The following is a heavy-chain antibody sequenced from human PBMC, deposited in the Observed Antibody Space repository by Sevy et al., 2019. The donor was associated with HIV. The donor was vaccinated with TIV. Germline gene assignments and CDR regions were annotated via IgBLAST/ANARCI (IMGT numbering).Heavy chain of an antibody. CDR2: IIPILGTV. V-gene: IGHV1-69*13. D-gene: IGHD6-19*01. CDR1: GGTFSTYG. Sequence: ASVKVSCKASGGTFSTYGISWVRQAPGQGPEGMGGIIPILGTVNYAQKFRGRVTITADESTKTAYMELSSLRSADTAVYYCARGGGNGWYYFDYWGQETLVTVSS. J-gene: IGHJ4*02. CDR3: ARGGGNGWYYFDY.